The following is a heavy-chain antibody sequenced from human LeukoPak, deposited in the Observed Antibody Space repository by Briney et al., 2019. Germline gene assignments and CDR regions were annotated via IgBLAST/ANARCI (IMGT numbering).Heavy chain of an antibody. CDR2: INHSGST. J-gene: IGHJ4*02. V-gene: IGHV4-34*01. CDR1: GGSFSGYY. Sequence: SETLSLTCAVYGGSFSGYYWSWIRQPPGKGLEWIGEINHSGSTNYNPSLKSRVTISVDTSKNQFSLKLSSVTAADTAVYYCARTRYYYDSSGYLYWGQGTLVTVSS. D-gene: IGHD3-22*01. CDR3: ARTRYYYDSSGYLY.